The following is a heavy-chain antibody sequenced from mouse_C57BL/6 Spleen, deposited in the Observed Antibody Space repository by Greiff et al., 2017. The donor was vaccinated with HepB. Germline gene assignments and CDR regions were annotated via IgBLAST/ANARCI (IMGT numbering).Heavy chain of an antibody. CDR3: ARDGTTVPPYYFDY. Sequence: EVQVVESGGGLVKPGGSLKLSCAASGFTFSSYAMSWVRQTPEKRLEWVATISDGGSYTYYPDNVKGRFTISRDNAKNNLYLQMSHLKSEDTAMYYCARDGTTVPPYYFDYWGQGTTLTVSS. CDR1: GFTFSSYA. V-gene: IGHV5-4*01. J-gene: IGHJ2*01. CDR2: ISDGGSYT. D-gene: IGHD1-1*01.